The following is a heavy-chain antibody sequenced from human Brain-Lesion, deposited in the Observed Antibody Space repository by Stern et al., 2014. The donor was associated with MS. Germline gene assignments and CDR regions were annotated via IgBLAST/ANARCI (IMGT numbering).Heavy chain of an antibody. Sequence: HVQLVQSGGGLVQPGGSLRLSCAASGFTYTDYWMRWVRQAPGQGPEGVAVISNDGNHKYYAGSVKDRFTISRDNSKNTLYLQMNSLRVEDTAVYYCAKHLAERPFDYWGQGTLVTVSS. J-gene: IGHJ4*02. V-gene: IGHV3-30*18. D-gene: IGHD1-1*01. CDR1: GFTYTDYW. CDR2: ISNDGNHK. CDR3: AKHLAERPFDY.